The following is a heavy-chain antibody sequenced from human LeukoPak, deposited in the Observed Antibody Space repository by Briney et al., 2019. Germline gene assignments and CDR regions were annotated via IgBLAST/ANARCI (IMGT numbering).Heavy chain of an antibody. D-gene: IGHD3-3*01. Sequence: GGSLRLSCAASGFTFSSYAMHWVRQAPGKGLEWVAVISYDGSNKYYADSVKGRFTISRDNSKNTLYLQMNSLRAEDTAVYYCARDRPTSDFWSGYYEYWGQGTLVTVSS. V-gene: IGHV3-30-3*01. J-gene: IGHJ4*02. CDR3: ARDRPTSDFWSGYYEY. CDR2: ISYDGSNK. CDR1: GFTFSSYA.